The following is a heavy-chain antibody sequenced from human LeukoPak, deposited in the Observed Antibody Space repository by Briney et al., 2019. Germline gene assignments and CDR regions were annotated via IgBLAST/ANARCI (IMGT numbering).Heavy chain of an antibody. CDR1: GYTFTSYG. J-gene: IGHJ5*02. Sequence: ASVKVSCKASGYTFTSYGISWVRQAPGQGLEWMGWISAYNGNTNYAQKLQGRVTMTTDTSTSTAYMELRSLRSDDTVVYYCARDRITMVRGANNWFDPWGQGTLVTVSS. CDR3: ARDRITMVRGANNWFDP. D-gene: IGHD3-10*01. V-gene: IGHV1-18*01. CDR2: ISAYNGNT.